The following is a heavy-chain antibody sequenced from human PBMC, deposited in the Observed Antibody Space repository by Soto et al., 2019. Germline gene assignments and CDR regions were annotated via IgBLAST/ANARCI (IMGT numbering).Heavy chain of an antibody. J-gene: IGHJ4*02. Sequence: PSQTLSLTCAISGDSVSSNSAAWNWIRQSPSRGLEWLGRTYYRSKWYNDYAVSVKSRITINPDTSKNQFSLQLNSVTPEDTAVYYCARDMSEAGTKPYGDQRPFDYWGQGTLVPVSS. V-gene: IGHV6-1*01. D-gene: IGHD4-17*01. CDR2: TYYRSKWYN. CDR1: GDSVSSNSAA. CDR3: ARDMSEAGTKPYGDQRPFDY.